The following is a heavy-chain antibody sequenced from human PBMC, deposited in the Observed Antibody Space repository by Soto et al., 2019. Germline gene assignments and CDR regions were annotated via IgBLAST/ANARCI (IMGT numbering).Heavy chain of an antibody. J-gene: IGHJ5*02. D-gene: IGHD2-15*01. CDR1: GFTFSGSA. CDR3: TSIVVVVAATAAQA. Sequence: GGSLRLSCAASGFTFSGSAMHWVRQASGKGLEWVGRIRSKANSYATAYAASVKGRFTISRDDSKNTAYLQMNSLKTEDTAVYYCTSIVVVVAATAAQAWGQGTLVTVSS. CDR2: IRSKANSYAT. V-gene: IGHV3-73*01.